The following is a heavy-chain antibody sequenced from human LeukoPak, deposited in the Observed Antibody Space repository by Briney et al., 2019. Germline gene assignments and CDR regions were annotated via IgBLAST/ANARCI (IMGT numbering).Heavy chain of an antibody. Sequence: GRSLRLSCAASGFTFSSYGMHWVRQAPGKGLEWVAVISYDGSNKYYADSVKGRFTISRDNSKNTLYLQMNSLRAEDTAVYYCAKVPDSSGYGGAFDIWGQGTMVTVSS. CDR1: GFTFSSYG. J-gene: IGHJ3*02. D-gene: IGHD3-22*01. CDR2: ISYDGSNK. V-gene: IGHV3-30*18. CDR3: AKVPDSSGYGGAFDI.